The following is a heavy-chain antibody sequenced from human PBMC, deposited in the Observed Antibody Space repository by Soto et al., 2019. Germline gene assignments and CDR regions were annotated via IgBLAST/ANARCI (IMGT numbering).Heavy chain of an antibody. Sequence: ASVKVSCKASGYTFTSYAMHWVRQAPGQRLEWMGWINAGNGNTKYSQKFQGRVTITRDTSASTAYMELSSLRSEDTAVYYCARDSPYSNYGGYCYYIDVWGKGTTVTVSS. D-gene: IGHD4-4*01. CDR2: INAGNGNT. J-gene: IGHJ6*03. V-gene: IGHV1-3*01. CDR1: GYTFTSYA. CDR3: ARDSPYSNYGGYCYYIDV.